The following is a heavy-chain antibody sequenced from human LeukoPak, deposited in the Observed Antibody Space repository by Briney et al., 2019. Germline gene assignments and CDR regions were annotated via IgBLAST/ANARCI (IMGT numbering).Heavy chain of an antibody. Sequence: GSLRLSCAASGFTFSSYNMNWIRQPPGKGLEWIGSIYYSGSTYYNPSLKSRVTISVDTSKNQFSLKLSSVTAADTAVYYCARSGYSYGFGYDYWGQGTLVTVSS. J-gene: IGHJ4*02. CDR1: GFTFSSYN. V-gene: IGHV4-39*01. D-gene: IGHD5-18*01. CDR2: IYYSGST. CDR3: ARSGYSYGFGYDY.